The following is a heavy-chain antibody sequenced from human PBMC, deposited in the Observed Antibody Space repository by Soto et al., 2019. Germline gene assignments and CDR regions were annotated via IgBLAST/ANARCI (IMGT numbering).Heavy chain of an antibody. D-gene: IGHD3-10*01. CDR3: ARDTYGSGSYSGAFDI. Sequence: GGSLRLSCAASGFTFSSYGMHWVRQAPGKGLEWVAVIWYDGSNKYYADSVKGRFTISRDNSKNTLYLQMNSLRAEDTVVYYCARDTYGSGSYSGAFDIWGQGTMVTVSS. CDR1: GFTFSSYG. CDR2: IWYDGSNK. J-gene: IGHJ3*02. V-gene: IGHV3-33*01.